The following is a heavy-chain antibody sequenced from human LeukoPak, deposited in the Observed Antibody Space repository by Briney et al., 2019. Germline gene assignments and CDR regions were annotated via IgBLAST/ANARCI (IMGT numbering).Heavy chain of an antibody. Sequence: SETLSLTCAVYGGSFSGYYWSWIRQPPGKGLEWIGEINHSGSTNYNPSLKSRVTISVDTSKNQFSLKLSSVTAADTAVYYCARGARARSITGTTTYYYYGMDVWGQGTTVTVSS. V-gene: IGHV4-34*01. D-gene: IGHD1-20*01. J-gene: IGHJ6*02. CDR3: ARGARARSITGTTTYYYYGMDV. CDR2: INHSGST. CDR1: GGSFSGYY.